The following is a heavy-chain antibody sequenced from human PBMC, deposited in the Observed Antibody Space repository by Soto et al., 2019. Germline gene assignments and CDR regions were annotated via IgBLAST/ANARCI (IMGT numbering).Heavy chain of an antibody. CDR3: ASIGGATTVFDI. V-gene: IGHV1-8*01. D-gene: IGHD1-26*01. CDR2: MNPNSGNT. J-gene: IGHJ3*02. CDR1: GYTFTSYD. Sequence: ASVKVSCKASGYTFTSYDINWVRQATGQGLEWMGWMNPNSGNTGHAQKFQGWVTMTRDTSIGTAYMELSRLRSDDTAVYYCASIGGATTVFDIWGKGTMVTVSS.